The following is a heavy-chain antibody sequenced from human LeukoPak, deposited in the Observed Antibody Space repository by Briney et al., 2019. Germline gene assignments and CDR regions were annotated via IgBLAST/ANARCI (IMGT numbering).Heavy chain of an antibody. J-gene: IGHJ4*02. CDR3: AKGGWALPRRLLWFGEGYFDY. CDR1: GFTFSSYA. V-gene: IGHV3-23*01. CDR2: ISGSGGST. Sequence: GGSLRLSCAASGFTFSSYAMSWVRQAPGKGLEWVSAISGSGGSTYYADSEKGRFTISRDNSKNTLYLQMNSLRAEDTAVYYCAKGGWALPRRLLWFGEGYFDYWGQGTLVTVSS. D-gene: IGHD3-10*01.